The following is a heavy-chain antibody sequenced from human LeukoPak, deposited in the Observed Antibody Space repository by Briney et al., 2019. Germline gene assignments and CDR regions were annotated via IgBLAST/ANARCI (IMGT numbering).Heavy chain of an antibody. J-gene: IGHJ4*02. CDR3: AKYQAIWRGYFDY. CDR2: ITGGGGST. CDR1: GFTFGNYA. V-gene: IGHV3-23*01. D-gene: IGHD3-3*01. Sequence: GGSLRLSCAASGFTFGNYAMSWVRQAPGKGLEWVSGITGGGGSTYYADSVRGRFTVSRDTSKNTLYLQRNSLRAEDTALYYCAKYQAIWRGYFDYWGQGTLVTVSS.